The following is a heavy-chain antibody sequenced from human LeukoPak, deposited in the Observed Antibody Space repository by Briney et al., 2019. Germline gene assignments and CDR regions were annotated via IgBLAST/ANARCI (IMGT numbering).Heavy chain of an antibody. J-gene: IGHJ4*02. CDR1: GYTFTTYG. CDR3: ARILYYDSSGPPDY. Sequence: ASVKVSCKASGYTFTTYGISRVRQAPGQGLEWMGWISAYNGDTNYAQRLQGRVTMTTDTSTSTACMELRSLRSDDTAVYYCARILYYDSSGPPDYWGQGTLVTVSS. CDR2: ISAYNGDT. D-gene: IGHD3-22*01. V-gene: IGHV1-18*01.